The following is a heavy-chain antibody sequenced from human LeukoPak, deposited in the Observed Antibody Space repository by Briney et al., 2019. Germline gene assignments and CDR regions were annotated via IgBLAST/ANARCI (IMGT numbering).Heavy chain of an antibody. CDR2: ISYTETT. J-gene: IGHJ4*02. CDR3: ARGVSYYGSGSYFWPDRYFDY. D-gene: IGHD3-10*01. V-gene: IGHV4-59*02. Sequence: PSETLSLTCSVSGGSVSSYYWSWVRQTPGKGLEWIGYISYTETTDYGPSLKSRVTMSLDTSKNQFSLKLRSVTAADTAVYYCARGVSYYGSGSYFWPDRYFDYWGQGTLVTVSS. CDR1: GGSVSSYY.